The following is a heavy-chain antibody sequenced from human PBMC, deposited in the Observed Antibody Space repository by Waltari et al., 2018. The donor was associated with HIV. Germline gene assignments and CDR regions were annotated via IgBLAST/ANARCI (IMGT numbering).Heavy chain of an antibody. CDR3: ARDKAVAGHRVGLDV. D-gene: IGHD6-19*01. V-gene: IGHV4-38-2*02. CDR2: IYYNGNS. J-gene: IGHJ6*02. CDR1: TSSISTNHY. Sequence: QVQLQESGPGLVKFSETLSLSCSVDTSSISTNHYWVWVRQSPGKGRDWIGSIYYNGNSDYDPALKGRCSMSVDTSKKEFSVKLMAVTAGDAAVYYCARDKAVAGHRVGLDVWGQGTTV.